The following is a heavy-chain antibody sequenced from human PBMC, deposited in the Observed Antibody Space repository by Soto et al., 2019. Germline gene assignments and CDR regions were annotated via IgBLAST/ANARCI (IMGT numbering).Heavy chain of an antibody. V-gene: IGHV4-4*07. D-gene: IGHD3-3*01. CDR2: IYSSGGT. J-gene: IGHJ5*02. CDR1: DGAISCYY. CDR3: ARGQRFSDSFDP. Sequence: PFETLSLTCSVSDGAISCYYWTWIRQSAGKGLEWIGRIYSSGGTKYNPSLQSRVTMSLDTSKNQFSLRLTSVTAADTAVYYCARGQRFSDSFDPWGQGTLVTVSS.